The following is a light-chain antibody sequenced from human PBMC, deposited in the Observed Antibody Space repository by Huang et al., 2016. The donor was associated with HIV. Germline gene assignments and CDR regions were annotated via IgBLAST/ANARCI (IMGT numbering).Light chain of an antibody. CDR2: GAS. CDR3: QQYGTLPYT. V-gene: IGKV3-20*01. Sequence: EIVLTQSPVTLSLSPGEGASLSCRASQGVHNSYLAWYQQKPGQAPRLLIFGASNRATGVPHRFRGSESGTAFTLTISGLDPEDFAVYYCQQYGTLPYTFGQGTKLEI. CDR1: QGVHNSY. J-gene: IGKJ2*01.